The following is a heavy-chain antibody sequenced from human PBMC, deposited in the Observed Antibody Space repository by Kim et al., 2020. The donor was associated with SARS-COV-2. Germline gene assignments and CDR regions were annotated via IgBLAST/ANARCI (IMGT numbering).Heavy chain of an antibody. CDR2: IYYSGST. J-gene: IGHJ3*02. D-gene: IGHD6-19*01. V-gene: IGHV4-59*01. CDR3: ARMGSSGWFESAFDI. Sequence: SETLSLTCTVSSGSIINYYWSWIRQPPGKGLEWIGYIYYSGSTNYNPSLKSRVTISVDTSKNQFSLKLNSVTAADTAVYYCARMGSSGWFESAFDIWCQGTMVTVSS. CDR1: SGSIINYY.